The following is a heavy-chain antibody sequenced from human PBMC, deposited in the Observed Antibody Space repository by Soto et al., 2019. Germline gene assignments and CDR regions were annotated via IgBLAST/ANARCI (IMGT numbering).Heavy chain of an antibody. CDR1: GYSFSNYW. Sequence: PGESLKISCKGYGYSFSNYWIGWVRQMPGKGPEWMGVIYAGDSDVTYSPSFQGQVTISADKSISTAYLQWSSLKASDTAMYYCARSSTYQFDYWGQGSLVTVSS. CDR2: IYAGDSDV. D-gene: IGHD6-6*01. V-gene: IGHV5-51*01. J-gene: IGHJ4*02. CDR3: ARSSTYQFDY.